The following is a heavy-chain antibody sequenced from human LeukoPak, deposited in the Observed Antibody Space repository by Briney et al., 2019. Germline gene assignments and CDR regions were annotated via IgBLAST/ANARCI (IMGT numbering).Heavy chain of an antibody. V-gene: IGHV2-5*02. D-gene: IGHD3-10*01. Sequence: GPTLVNSTQTLTLTCTFSGFSLSTSGVGVGWIRQPPGKALEWLALNYWDDDNRYTPSLKSRITITQYTCKRQVVLTMTNMDPVETAIYFCVHGRMVSGIMVSFDDWEQGSLVTVYS. CDR2: NYWDDDN. CDR1: GFSLSTSGVG. CDR3: VHGRMVSGIMVSFDD. J-gene: IGHJ4*02.